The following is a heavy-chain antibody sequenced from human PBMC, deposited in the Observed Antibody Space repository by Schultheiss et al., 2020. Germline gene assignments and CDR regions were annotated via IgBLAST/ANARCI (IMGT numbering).Heavy chain of an antibody. Sequence: SQTLSLTCTVSGGSISSYYWSWIRQPPGKGLEWIGYIYYSGSTNYNPSLKSRVTISVDTSKNQFSLKLSSVTAADTAVYYCARAVAGMDTPDQFDYWGQGTLVTVSS. CDR2: IYYSGST. CDR1: GGSISSYY. D-gene: IGHD6-19*01. CDR3: ARAVAGMDTPDQFDY. V-gene: IGHV4-59*08. J-gene: IGHJ4*02.